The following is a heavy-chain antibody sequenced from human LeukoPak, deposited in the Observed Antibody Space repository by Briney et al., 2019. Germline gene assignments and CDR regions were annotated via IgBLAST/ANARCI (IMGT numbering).Heavy chain of an antibody. Sequence: GGSLRLSCAGSGFTFSSYWMTWVRQAPGKGLEYIANIKEDGSEKYYVDSVKGRFIISRDNARNSLFLQMNSLRVEDTAVYYCARDSSAERGQQLANWGQGTLVIVSS. CDR3: ARDSSAERGQQLAN. D-gene: IGHD6-13*01. V-gene: IGHV3-7*01. J-gene: IGHJ4*02. CDR1: GFTFSSYW. CDR2: IKEDGSEK.